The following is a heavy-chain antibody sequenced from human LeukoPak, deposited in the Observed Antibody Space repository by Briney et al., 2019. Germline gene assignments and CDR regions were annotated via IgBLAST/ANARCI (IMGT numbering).Heavy chain of an antibody. CDR1: GGSISSSN. CDR3: ARDLCLANLDP. Sequence: LSLTCAVSGGSISSSNWWSWVRQAPGKGLEWVSYISSSGSTIYYADSVKGRFTISRDNAKNSLYLQMNSLRAEDTAVYYCARDLCLANLDPWGQGTLVTVSS. D-gene: IGHD2/OR15-2a*01. V-gene: IGHV3-48*03. CDR2: ISSSGSTI. J-gene: IGHJ5*02.